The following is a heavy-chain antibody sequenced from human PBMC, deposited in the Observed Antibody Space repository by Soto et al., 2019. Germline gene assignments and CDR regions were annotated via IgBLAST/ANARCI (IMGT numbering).Heavy chain of an antibody. D-gene: IGHD3-3*02. CDR2: ISLSGSTI. CDR3: ARESFSASPNFFDY. Sequence: GGSLRLACAASGFAFSNYEMNWVRQAPGKGLEWVSYISLSGSTIYYADSVKGRFTISRDDAKNSLYLQMDSLRADDTAVYYCARESFSASPNFFDYWGQGTLVTVSS. V-gene: IGHV3-48*03. J-gene: IGHJ4*02. CDR1: GFAFSNYE.